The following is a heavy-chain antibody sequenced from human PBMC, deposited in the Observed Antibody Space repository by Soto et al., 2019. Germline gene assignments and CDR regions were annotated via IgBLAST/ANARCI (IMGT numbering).Heavy chain of an antibody. CDR1: GASNSDHE. V-gene: IGHV4-59*11. J-gene: IGHJ4*02. CDR2: TYYSGYT. D-gene: IGHD2-15*01. Sequence: PSETLSLTCTVSGASNSDHEWHWIRQPPGMGLEWIGYTYYSGYTSYNPSLKSRITISVDTSKNQFSLTLNSVTAADTAVYYCAREWSALDFWGQGTLVTVSS. CDR3: AREWSALDF.